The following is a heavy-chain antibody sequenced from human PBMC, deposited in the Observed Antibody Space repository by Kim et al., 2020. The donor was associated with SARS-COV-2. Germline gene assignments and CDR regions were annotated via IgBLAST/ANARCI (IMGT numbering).Heavy chain of an antibody. J-gene: IGHJ4*02. CDR3: ARGGYTRY. D-gene: IGHD6-25*01. V-gene: IGHV3-21*01. CDR1: GFTLSSYG. Sequence: GGSLRLSCATSGFTLSSYGLNWVRQAPGKGLEWVSSISSSGTNTHYADSLEGRFTISKDSAKNSLYLQMNSLRAEDTAIYYCARGGYTRYWGQGTLVTVSS. CDR2: ISSSGTNT.